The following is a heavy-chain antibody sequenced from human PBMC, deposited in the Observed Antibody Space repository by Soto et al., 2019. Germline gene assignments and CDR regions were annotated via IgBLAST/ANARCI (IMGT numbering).Heavy chain of an antibody. CDR3: ARETPLDPDYGDNPFSDY. Sequence: EVQLVESGGGLVKPGGSLRLSCAASGCSLSSYTMHWVRQAPGKGLEWVSLVSTTSSYINYADSVKGRFTISRDNARNSLYLQMNSLRAEDTAVYYCARETPLDPDYGDNPFSDYWGQGTLVTVSS. D-gene: IGHD4-17*01. V-gene: IGHV3-21*01. J-gene: IGHJ4*02. CDR2: VSTTSSYI. CDR1: GCSLSSYT.